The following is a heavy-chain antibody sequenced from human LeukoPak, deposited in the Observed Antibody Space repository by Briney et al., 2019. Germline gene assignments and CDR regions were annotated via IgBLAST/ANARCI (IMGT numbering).Heavy chain of an antibody. CDR1: GFTFSSYS. CDR3: ARAVAGTFSLFDP. D-gene: IGHD6-19*01. J-gene: IGHJ5*02. V-gene: IGHV3-21*01. CDR2: ISSSSSYI. Sequence: GGSLRLSCAASGFTFSSYSMNWVRQPPGKGLEWVSSISSSSSYIYYADSVKGRFTISRDNAKNSLYLQMNSLRAEDTAVYYCARAVAGTFSLFDPWGQGTLVNVSS.